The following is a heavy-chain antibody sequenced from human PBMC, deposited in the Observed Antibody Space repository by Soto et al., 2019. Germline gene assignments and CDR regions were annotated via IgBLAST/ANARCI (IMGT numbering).Heavy chain of an antibody. J-gene: IGHJ4*02. Sequence: GGSRRLSCTASGFTFADYAMSGFRQAPGKGLEWVGFIRSKAYGGTTENAASEKGRYTISRKDSKSIAYLQRNRLKTENTAVYYCTRGVGNVLRFLVWLPDFDYWGQGTLVTVSS. CDR2: IRSKAYGGTT. V-gene: IGHV3-49*03. CDR1: GFTFADYA. CDR3: TRGVGNVLRFLVWLPDFDY. D-gene: IGHD3-3*01.